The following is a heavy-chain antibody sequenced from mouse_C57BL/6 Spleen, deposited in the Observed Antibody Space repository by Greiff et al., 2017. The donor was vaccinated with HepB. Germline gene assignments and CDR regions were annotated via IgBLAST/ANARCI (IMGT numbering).Heavy chain of an antibody. D-gene: IGHD1-1*01. CDR1: GYTFTSYG. J-gene: IGHJ2*01. Sequence: VQLQESGAELARPGASVKLSCKASGYTFTSYGISWVKQRTGQGLEWIGEIYPRSGNTYYNEKFKGKATLTADQSSSTAYMELRSLTSEDSAVYFYARIITTVVDPYYFDYWGQGTPLTVSS. CDR2: IYPRSGNT. CDR3: ARIITTVVDPYYFDY. V-gene: IGHV1-81*01.